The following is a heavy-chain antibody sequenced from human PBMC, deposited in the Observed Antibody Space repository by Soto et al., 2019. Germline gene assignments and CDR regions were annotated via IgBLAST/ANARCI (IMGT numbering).Heavy chain of an antibody. CDR3: SRAASITMVRVRYYYYMDV. CDR1: GYTFTSYG. J-gene: IGHJ6*03. D-gene: IGHD3-10*01. CDR2: ISAYNGNT. V-gene: IGHV1-18*01. Sequence: ASVKVSCKASGYTFTSYGISWVRQAPGQGLEWMGWISAYNGNTNYAQKLQGRVTMTTDTSTSTAYMELRSLRSDDTAVYYCSRAASITMVRVRYYYYMDVWGKGTTVTVSS.